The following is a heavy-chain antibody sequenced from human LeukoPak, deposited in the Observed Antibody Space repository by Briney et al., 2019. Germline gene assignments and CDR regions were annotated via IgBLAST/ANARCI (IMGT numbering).Heavy chain of an antibody. CDR2: IRYDGSNK. CDR1: GFTFNSYG. V-gene: IGHV3-30*02. J-gene: IGHJ4*02. CDR3: ARGPEDYGDYVYYFDY. D-gene: IGHD4-17*01. Sequence: GGSLRLSCAASGFTFNSYGMHWVRQAPGKGLEWVAFIRYDGSNKYYADSVKGRFTISRDNSKNTLYLQMNSLRAEDTAVYYCARGPEDYGDYVYYFDYWGQGTLDTVSS.